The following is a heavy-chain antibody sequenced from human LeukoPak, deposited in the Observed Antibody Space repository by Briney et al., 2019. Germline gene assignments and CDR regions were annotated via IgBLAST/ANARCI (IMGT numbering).Heavy chain of an antibody. CDR2: IYYSGST. Sequence: SETLSLTCTVSGGSISSGSYYWSWIRQPPGKGLEWIGYIYYSGSTNYNPSLKSRVTISVDTSKNQFSLKLSSVTAADTAVYYCAREGLYGDYVWSLDYWGQGTLVTVSS. J-gene: IGHJ4*02. CDR1: GGSISSGSYY. V-gene: IGHV4-61*01. CDR3: AREGLYGDYVWSLDY. D-gene: IGHD4-17*01.